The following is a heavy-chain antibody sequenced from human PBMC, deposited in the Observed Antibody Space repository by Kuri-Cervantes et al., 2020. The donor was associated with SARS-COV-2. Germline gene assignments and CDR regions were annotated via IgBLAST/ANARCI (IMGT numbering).Heavy chain of an antibody. CDR3: ARGELELHDDAFDI. CDR1: GFTFSSYS. CDR2: ISSSSTI. V-gene: IGHV3-48*01. J-gene: IGHJ3*02. D-gene: IGHD1-7*01. Sequence: ETLSLTCAASGFTFSSYSMNWVRQAPGKGLEWVSYISSSSTIYYADSVKGRFTISRDNAKNSLYLQMNSLRAEDTAVYYCARGELELHDDAFDIWGQGTMVTVSS.